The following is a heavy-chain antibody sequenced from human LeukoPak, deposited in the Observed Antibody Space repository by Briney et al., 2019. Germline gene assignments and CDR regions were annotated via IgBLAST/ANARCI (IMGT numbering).Heavy chain of an antibody. Sequence: ASVKVSCKASGYTFTSYGISWVRQAPGQGLEWMGWISAYNGNTNYAQKLQGRVTMTTDTSTSTAYMELRSLRSDDTAVYYCAILGGTVTSAPDYSDYWGQGTLVTVSS. V-gene: IGHV1-18*01. CDR2: ISAYNGNT. CDR1: GYTFTSYG. J-gene: IGHJ4*02. CDR3: AILGGTVTSAPDYSDY. D-gene: IGHD4-17*01.